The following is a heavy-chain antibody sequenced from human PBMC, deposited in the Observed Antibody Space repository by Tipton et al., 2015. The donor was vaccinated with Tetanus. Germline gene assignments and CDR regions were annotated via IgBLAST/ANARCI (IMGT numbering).Heavy chain of an antibody. CDR2: ISGSGGST. V-gene: IGHV3-23*01. D-gene: IGHD3-3*01. Sequence: SLRLSCAASGFTFSSYAISWVRQAPGKGLEWVSAISGSGGSTYYADSVKGRFTISRDNSKNTLYLQMNSLRAEDTAVYYCAKADSFGVVITGADIWGQGTMVTVSS. CDR3: AKADSFGVVITGADI. J-gene: IGHJ3*02. CDR1: GFTFSSYA.